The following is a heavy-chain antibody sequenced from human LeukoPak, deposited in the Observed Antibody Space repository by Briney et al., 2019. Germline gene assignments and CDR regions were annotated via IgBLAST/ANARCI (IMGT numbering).Heavy chain of an antibody. Sequence: GGSLRLSCAASGFTFSSYAMSWVRQAPGKGLEWVSAISGSGGSTYYADSVKGRFTISRDNSKNTLYLQMNSLRAEDTAVYYCARGLVSSWTYYFDYWGQGTLVTVSS. V-gene: IGHV3-23*01. D-gene: IGHD6-13*01. CDR1: GFTFSSYA. CDR3: ARGLVSSWTYYFDY. CDR2: ISGSGGST. J-gene: IGHJ4*02.